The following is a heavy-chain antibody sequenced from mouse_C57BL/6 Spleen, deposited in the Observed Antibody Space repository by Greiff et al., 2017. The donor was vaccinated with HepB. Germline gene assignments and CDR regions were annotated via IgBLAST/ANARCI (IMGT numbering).Heavy chain of an antibody. V-gene: IGHV5-6*01. CDR2: ISSGGSYT. CDR1: GFTFSSYG. CDR3: ARRETAQATWFAY. Sequence: EVHLVESGGDLVKPGGSLKLSCAASGFTFSSYGMSWVRQTPDKRLEWVATISSGGSYTYYPDSVKGRFTISRDNAKNTLYLQMSSLKSEDTAMYYCARRETAQATWFAYWGQGTLVTVSA. J-gene: IGHJ3*01. D-gene: IGHD3-2*02.